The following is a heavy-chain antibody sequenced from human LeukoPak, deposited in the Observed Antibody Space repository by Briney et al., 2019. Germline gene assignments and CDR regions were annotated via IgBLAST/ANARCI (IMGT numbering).Heavy chain of an antibody. J-gene: IGHJ6*02. CDR3: ARERFLEWLYYYYYGMDV. CDR2: INPNSGGT. CDR1: GYTFTGYY. Sequence: ASVKVSCKASGYTFTGYYMHWVRQAPGQGLEWMGWINPNSGGTNYAQKFQGRVTMTRDTSISTAYMELSSLRSEDTAVYYCARERFLEWLYYYYYGMDVWGQGTTVTVSS. V-gene: IGHV1-2*02. D-gene: IGHD3-3*01.